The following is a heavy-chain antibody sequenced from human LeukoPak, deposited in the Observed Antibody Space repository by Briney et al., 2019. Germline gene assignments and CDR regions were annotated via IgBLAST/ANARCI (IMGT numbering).Heavy chain of an antibody. D-gene: IGHD2-2*01. CDR1: GASVSGYY. V-gene: IGHV4-34*01. J-gene: IGHJ3*02. CDR3: ARVVQGFDDFEI. Sequence: SERLSPTCALYGASVSGYYWSWIRQPPGKGLEWIGEINHSGSTNYNPSLKNRVTISVDTSKNQFSLKLSSVTAADTAVYYCARVVQGFDDFEIWGQGTMVTVSS. CDR2: INHSGST.